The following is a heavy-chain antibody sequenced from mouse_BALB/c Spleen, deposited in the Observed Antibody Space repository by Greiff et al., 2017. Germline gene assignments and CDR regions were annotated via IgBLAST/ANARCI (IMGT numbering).Heavy chain of an antibody. CDR2: ISSGGST. CDR3: ARGEYDYYFDY. V-gene: IGHV5-6-5*01. J-gene: IGHJ2*01. Sequence: EVKLMESGGGLVKPGGSLKLSCAASGFTFSSYAMSWVRQTPEKRLEWVASISSGGSTYYPDSVKGRFTISRDNARNILYLQMSSLRSEDTAMYYCARGEYDYYFDYWGQGTTLTVSS. CDR1: GFTFSSYA. D-gene: IGHD2-14*01.